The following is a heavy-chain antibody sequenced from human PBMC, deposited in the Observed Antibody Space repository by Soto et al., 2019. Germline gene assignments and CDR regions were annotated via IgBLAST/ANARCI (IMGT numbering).Heavy chain of an antibody. CDR1: GFTFSSYA. CDR2: ISYDGSNK. CDR3: AREAVVAANGYFDY. D-gene: IGHD2-15*01. Sequence: PGGSLRLSCAASGFTFSSYAMHWVRQAPGKGLEWVAVISYDGSNKYYADSVKGRFTISRDNSKNTLYLQMNSLRAEDTAVYYCAREAVVAANGYFDYWGQGTLVTVSS. J-gene: IGHJ4*02. V-gene: IGHV3-30-3*01.